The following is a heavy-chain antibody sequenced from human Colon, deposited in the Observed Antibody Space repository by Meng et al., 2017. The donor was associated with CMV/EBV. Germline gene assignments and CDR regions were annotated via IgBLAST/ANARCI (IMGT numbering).Heavy chain of an antibody. CDR1: GFTFSSYG. V-gene: IGHV3-30*02. CDR2: IRYDGSNK. D-gene: IGHD3-22*01. Sequence: GESLKISCAASGFTFSSYGMHWVRQAPGKGLEWVAFIRYDGSNKYYADSVKGRFTISRDNSKNTLYLQMNSLRAEDTAVYYCAKDGRYYDSSGYVPWGQGTLVTVSS. J-gene: IGHJ5*02. CDR3: AKDGRYYDSSGYVP.